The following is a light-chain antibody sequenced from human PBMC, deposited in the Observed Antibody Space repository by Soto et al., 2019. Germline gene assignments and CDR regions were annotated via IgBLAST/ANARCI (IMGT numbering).Light chain of an antibody. J-gene: IGKJ1*01. CDR3: QQYGSSPPWT. V-gene: IGKV3-20*01. CDR1: QSVTSSY. CDR2: RAS. Sequence: EIGLTQSPVTLSLSPGEGATLSCRASQSVTSSYLAWFQQQPGQAPRLLIYRASSRATGIPDRFSGSGSGTDFTLSISRLEPEDFAVYYCQQYGSSPPWTFGQGTKVEIK.